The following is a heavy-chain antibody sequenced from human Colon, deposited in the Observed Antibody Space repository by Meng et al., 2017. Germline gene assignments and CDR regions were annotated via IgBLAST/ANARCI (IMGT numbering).Heavy chain of an antibody. D-gene: IGHD6-19*01. J-gene: IGHJ4*02. CDR1: GGSSSSINY. V-gene: IGHV4-4*02. Sequence: LQVAGPGLVGPSGTLSLACAVSGGSSSSINYWRWVRQPPGKGLDWIGQIYLSGSPSYSPSLESRVTISVDKSKNQLSLRLTSVTAADTAIYYCARHGGWHFDYWGQGTLVTVSS. CDR3: ARHGGWHFDY. CDR2: IYLSGSP.